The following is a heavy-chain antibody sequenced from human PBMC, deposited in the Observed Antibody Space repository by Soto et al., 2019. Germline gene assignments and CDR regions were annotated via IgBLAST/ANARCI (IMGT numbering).Heavy chain of an antibody. D-gene: IGHD7-27*01. CDR1: GFTFSSYG. CDR3: AGDVWDEGPGVYLDY. Sequence: QEQLVESGGGVVQPGTSLRLSCAASGFTFSSYGMHWVRQAPGKGLEWVAGIWYDGSYKYYEDSVKGLFTTSRDNSKNTLSLQMNSLRAEDTAVAYCAGDVWDEGPGVYLDYWGQGTLVTVSS. CDR2: IWYDGSYK. V-gene: IGHV3-33*01. J-gene: IGHJ4*02.